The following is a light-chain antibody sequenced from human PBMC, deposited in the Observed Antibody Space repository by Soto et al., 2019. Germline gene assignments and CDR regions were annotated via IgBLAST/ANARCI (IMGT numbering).Light chain of an antibody. CDR2: RVS. CDR3: QQYGNVPLT. V-gene: IGKV3-20*01. J-gene: IGKJ4*01. CDR1: QSVSNRY. Sequence: EVVLTQSPGTLSLSPVEGSTLSCRASQSVSNRYFAWYQQKPGQAPRLLIYRVSSRATGIPDRFSGSGSGTDFTLTISRLEPEDFAVYYCQQYGNVPLTFGGGTKVDIK.